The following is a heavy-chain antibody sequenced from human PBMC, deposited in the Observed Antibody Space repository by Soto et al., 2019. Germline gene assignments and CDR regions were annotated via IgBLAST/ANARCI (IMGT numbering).Heavy chain of an antibody. J-gene: IGHJ5*02. D-gene: IGHD1-26*01. V-gene: IGHV4-31*03. CDR2: IYYSGST. CDR3: ARVSPTDWFDP. CDR1: GGSISSGGYY. Sequence: KTSETLSLTCTVSGGSISSGGYYWSWIRQHPGKGLEWIGYIYYSGSTYYNPSLKSRVTISVDTSKNQFSLKLSSVTAADTAVYYCARVSPTDWFDPWGQGTLVTVSS.